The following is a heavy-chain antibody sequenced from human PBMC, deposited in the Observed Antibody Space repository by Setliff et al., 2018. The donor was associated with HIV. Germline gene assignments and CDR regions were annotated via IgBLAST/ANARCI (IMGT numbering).Heavy chain of an antibody. CDR3: SRGRNYDSSGYGDYYYYMDV. Sequence: ASVKVSCKASGGTFSSYPISWVRQAPGQGLEWMGGIIPIFGTTHYAQKFQGRVTVTADESTSTAYMQLSSLRSDDTAVYYCSRGRNYDSSGYGDYYYYMDVWGKGATVTVSS. J-gene: IGHJ6*03. CDR1: GGTFSSYP. V-gene: IGHV1-69*13. CDR2: IIPIFGTT. D-gene: IGHD3-22*01.